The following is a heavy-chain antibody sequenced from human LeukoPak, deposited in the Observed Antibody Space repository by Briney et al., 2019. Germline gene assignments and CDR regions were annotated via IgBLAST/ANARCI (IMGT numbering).Heavy chain of an antibody. J-gene: IGHJ4*02. Sequence: ASVKVSCKASGYTFTGYYMHWVRQAPGQGLEWMGWINPNSGGTNYAQKFQGRVTMTRDTSISTAYMELSRLRSDDTAVYYCARSITMMVVVIPGYWGQGTLVTVSS. V-gene: IGHV1-2*02. CDR2: INPNSGGT. CDR1: GYTFTGYY. CDR3: ARSITMMVVVIPGY. D-gene: IGHD3-22*01.